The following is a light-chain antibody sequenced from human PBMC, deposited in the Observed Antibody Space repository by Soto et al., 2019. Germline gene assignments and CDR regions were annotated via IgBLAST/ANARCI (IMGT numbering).Light chain of an antibody. CDR1: QSVSSS. J-gene: IGKJ5*01. V-gene: IGKV3-11*01. CDR3: HHRGNGIT. CDR2: DTS. Sequence: VVLTQFPATLSLSPGDTATLSCGASQSVSSSLAWYQQKAGQAPRLLIYDTSTRATGSPARFSGSGSGTDFTLTISSLEPEDFAVYYCHHRGNGITFGQGTRLEIK.